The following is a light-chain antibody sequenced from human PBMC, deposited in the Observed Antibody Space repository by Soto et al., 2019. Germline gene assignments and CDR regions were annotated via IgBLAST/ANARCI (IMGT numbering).Light chain of an antibody. V-gene: IGLV2-14*01. J-gene: IGLJ2*01. CDR3: SSYTRSSTLVV. CDR1: NSDIGGYNY. CDR2: EVS. Sequence: QSALTQPASVSGSPGQSVTFSCTGSNSDIGGYNYVSWYQQHPGKAPKLMIYEVSNRPSGVSSRFSGSKSGNTASLTISGLQAEDEADYYCSSYTRSSTLVVFGGGTKLTVL.